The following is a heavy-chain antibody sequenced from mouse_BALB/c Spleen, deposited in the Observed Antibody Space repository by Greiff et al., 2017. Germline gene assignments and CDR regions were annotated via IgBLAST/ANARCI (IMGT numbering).Heavy chain of an antibody. CDR3: AREEGYYFDY. V-gene: IGHV1-80*01. Sequence: QVQLQQSGAELVRPGSSVKISCKASGYAFSSYWMNWVKQRPGQGLEWIGQIYPGDGDTNYNGKFKGKATLTADKSSSTAYMQLSSLTSEDSAVYFCAREEGYYFDYWGQGTTRTVSS. CDR2: IYPGDGDT. J-gene: IGHJ2*01. CDR1: GYAFSSYW.